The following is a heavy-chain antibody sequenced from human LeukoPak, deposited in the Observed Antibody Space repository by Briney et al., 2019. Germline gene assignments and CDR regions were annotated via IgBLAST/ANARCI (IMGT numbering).Heavy chain of an antibody. CDR3: GRAFPPLRTSSAGDL. CDR2: ISGRSSHI. J-gene: IGHJ4*02. D-gene: IGHD3-16*01. V-gene: IGHV3-21*01. Sequence: GGSLRLSCSASGFIFSDYDMNWVRQAPGKGLEWVSSISGRSSHIYYGDSVKGRFAISRDNAKNSLYLQMNSLGAEDTAVYYCGRAFPPLRTSSAGDLWGQGILVPASS. CDR1: GFIFSDYD.